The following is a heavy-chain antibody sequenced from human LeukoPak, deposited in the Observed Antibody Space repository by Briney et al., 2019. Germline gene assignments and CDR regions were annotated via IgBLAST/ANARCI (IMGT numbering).Heavy chain of an antibody. D-gene: IGHD2-2*01. Sequence: GGSLRLSCAASGFTFSSYAMSWVRQAPGKGLEWVSAISDSGGSTNYADSVKGRFTISRDNSKNTLYLRMNSLRAEDMALYYCAKGGIPILAGTSSSDYFDYWGQGTLVTVSS. V-gene: IGHV3-23*01. CDR3: AKGGIPILAGTSSSDYFDY. CDR1: GFTFSSYA. J-gene: IGHJ4*02. CDR2: ISDSGGST.